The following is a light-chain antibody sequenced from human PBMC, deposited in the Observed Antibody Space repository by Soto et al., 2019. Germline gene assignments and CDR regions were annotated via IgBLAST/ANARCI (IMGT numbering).Light chain of an antibody. J-gene: IGKJ1*01. CDR1: QSVSSNY. CDR2: GAS. Sequence: EIVLTQSPGTLSLSPGEKATLSCRASQSVSSNYLAWYQQKPGQAPRPLIYGASSRAIGIPDRFSGSGSGTDFTLTISRLEPEDFAVYYCQQYGSLPWTFGKGTKVEIK. V-gene: IGKV3-20*01. CDR3: QQYGSLPWT.